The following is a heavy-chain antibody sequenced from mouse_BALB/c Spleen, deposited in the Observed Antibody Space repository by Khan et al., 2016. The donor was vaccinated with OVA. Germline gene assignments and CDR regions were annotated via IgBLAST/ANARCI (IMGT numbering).Heavy chain of an antibody. J-gene: IGHJ3*01. V-gene: IGHV1S137*01. CDR3: ARGGGGDRFAY. CDR2: ISTYYGDA. CDR1: GYTFTDHT. Sequence: VQLQESGAELVRPGVSVKISCKGSGYTFTDHTMHWVKQSHAKSLEWIGVISTYYGDADYNQRFKGKATMTVDKSSSTAYMELARLTSEDSAICYCARGGGGDRFAYWGQGTLVTISA.